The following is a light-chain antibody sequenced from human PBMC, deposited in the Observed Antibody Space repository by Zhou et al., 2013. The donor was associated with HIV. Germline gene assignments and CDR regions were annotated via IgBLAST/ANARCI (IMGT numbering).Light chain of an antibody. CDR3: QQYGSSPET. CDR2: GAS. Sequence: EIVLTQSPASLSLSPGDRATLSCRASQSISNFLAWYQQRPGQTPRLLIYGASSRATGIPDRFSGSGSGTDFTLTISRLEPEDFAVYYCQQYGSSPETFGQGTKVEIK. V-gene: IGKV3-20*01. J-gene: IGKJ1*01. CDR1: QSISNF.